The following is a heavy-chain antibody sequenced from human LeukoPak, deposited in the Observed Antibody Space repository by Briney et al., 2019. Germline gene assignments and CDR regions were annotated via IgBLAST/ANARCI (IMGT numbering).Heavy chain of an antibody. CDR1: GGSISSSTYC. D-gene: IGHD4-11*01. J-gene: IGHJ3*01. CDR2: IYYSGGT. V-gene: IGHV4-39*01. CDR3: ARQPPRSLQFKP. Sequence: SETLSLTCSVSGGSISSSTYCWGWIRQPPGKGLEWIGSIYYSGGTFYNPSLRSRLTISVDTSKNQFSLKLGSVTAADTAVYYCARQPPRSLQFKPWGQGTMVTVSS.